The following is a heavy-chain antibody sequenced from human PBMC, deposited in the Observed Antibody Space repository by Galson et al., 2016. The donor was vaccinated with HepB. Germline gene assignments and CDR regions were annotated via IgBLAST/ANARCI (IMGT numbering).Heavy chain of an antibody. CDR1: GYTFSKYA. Sequence: SVKVSCKASGYTFSKYAMHWVRQGPGQRLEWMGWINAGNGNTKYSQKFQGRVVLTSETSASTSYMELSSLRSEDTAVYFCARGSLTFGGIIIPGGDYMDVWGKGTTVTVSS. CDR2: INAGNGNT. J-gene: IGHJ6*03. CDR3: ARGSLTFGGIIIPGGDYMDV. D-gene: IGHD3-16*02. V-gene: IGHV1-3*01.